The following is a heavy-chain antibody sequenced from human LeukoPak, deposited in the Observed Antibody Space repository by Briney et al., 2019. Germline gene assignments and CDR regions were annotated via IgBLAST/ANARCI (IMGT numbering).Heavy chain of an antibody. CDR3: ARVVSECQLHTYYYYYMDV. V-gene: IGHV1-69*05. CDR1: GGTFSSYA. D-gene: IGHD2-2*01. CDR2: IIPIFGTA. J-gene: IGHJ6*03. Sequence: ASVKVSCKASGGTFSSYAISWVRQAPGQGLEWMGGIIPIFGTANYAQKFQGRVTITTDESTSTAYMELSSLRSEDTAVYYCARVVSECQLHTYYYYYMDVWGKGTTVTVSS.